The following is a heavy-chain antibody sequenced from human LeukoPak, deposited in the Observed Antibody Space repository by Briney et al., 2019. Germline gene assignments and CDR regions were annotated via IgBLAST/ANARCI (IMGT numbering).Heavy chain of an antibody. CDR1: GFTFSSYA. CDR2: ISYDGSNK. D-gene: IGHD3-3*01. CDR3: ARDTYYDFWSGSGGAFDI. J-gene: IGHJ3*02. Sequence: PGGSLRLSCAASGFTFSSYAMHWVRQAPGKGLEWVAAISYDGSNKYYADSVKGRFTISRDNSKNTLYLQMNSLRAEDTAVYYCARDTYYDFWSGSGGAFDIWGQGTMVTVSS. V-gene: IGHV3-30-3*01.